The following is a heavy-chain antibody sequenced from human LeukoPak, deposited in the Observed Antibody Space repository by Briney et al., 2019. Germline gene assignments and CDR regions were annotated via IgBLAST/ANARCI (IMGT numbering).Heavy chain of an antibody. D-gene: IGHD1-26*01. Sequence: PGGSLRLSCAASGFTFSTYGMHWVRQAPGKRLEWVAVTWYDGSYKYYGDSVKGRFTISRDNSKNTLYLQMASLRVEDTAVYYCARQFDGSHPNASDIWGQGTMVTVSS. V-gene: IGHV3-33*01. J-gene: IGHJ3*02. CDR3: ARQFDGSHPNASDI. CDR2: TWYDGSYK. CDR1: GFTFSTYG.